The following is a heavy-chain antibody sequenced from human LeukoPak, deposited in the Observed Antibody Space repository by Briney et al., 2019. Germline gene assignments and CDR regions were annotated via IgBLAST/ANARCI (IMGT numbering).Heavy chain of an antibody. Sequence: PGGSLRLSCAASGFTFSSYGMSWVRQAPGKGLEWVSVISGSGGSTYYADSVKGRFTISRDNSKNTLYLQMNSLRAEDTAVYYCAKVKAQQLVRHYFDYWGQGTLVTVSS. V-gene: IGHV3-23*01. CDR3: AKVKAQQLVRHYFDY. CDR2: ISGSGGST. CDR1: GFTFSSYG. D-gene: IGHD6-13*01. J-gene: IGHJ4*02.